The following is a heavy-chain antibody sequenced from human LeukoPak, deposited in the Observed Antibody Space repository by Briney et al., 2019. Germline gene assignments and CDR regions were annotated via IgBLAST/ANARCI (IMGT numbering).Heavy chain of an antibody. CDR3: ARGVRFSEWSFDY. CDR2: IIPIFGTA. D-gene: IGHD3-3*01. J-gene: IGHJ4*02. CDR1: GGTFSSYA. V-gene: IGHV1-69*13. Sequence: SVKVSCKASGGTFSSYAISWVRQAPGQGLEWMGGIIPIFGTANYAQRFQGRVTITADESTSTAYMELSSLRSEDTAVYYCARGVRFSEWSFDYWGQGTLVTVSS.